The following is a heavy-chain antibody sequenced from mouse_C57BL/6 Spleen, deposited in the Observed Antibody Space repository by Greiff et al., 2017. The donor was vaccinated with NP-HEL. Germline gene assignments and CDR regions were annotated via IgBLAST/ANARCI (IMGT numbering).Heavy chain of an antibody. Sequence: QVQLQQPGAELVRPGTSVKLSCKASGYTFTSYWMHWVKQRPGQGLEWIGVIDPSDSYTNYNQKFKGKATLTVDTSSSTAYMQRSSLTSEDSAVYYCAREDGSSVWGTGTTVTVSS. CDR1: GYTFTSYW. D-gene: IGHD1-1*01. V-gene: IGHV1-59*01. CDR2: IDPSDSYT. J-gene: IGHJ1*03. CDR3: AREDGSSV.